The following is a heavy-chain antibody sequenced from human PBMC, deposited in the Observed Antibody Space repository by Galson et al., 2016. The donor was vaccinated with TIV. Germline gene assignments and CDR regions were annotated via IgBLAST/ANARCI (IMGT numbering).Heavy chain of an antibody. V-gene: IGHV3-49*03. CDR3: TRTAMGSTRNAFDI. J-gene: IGHJ3*02. D-gene: IGHD1-1*01. Sequence: SLRLSCAASGFTFGHYAVNWFRQAPGKGLEWVGFITSKTYGATTEYAASVKGRFTISRDDSRNIAYLQKNSLKTEDTAVYYCTRTAMGSTRNAFDIWGQGTVVTVSS. CDR1: GFTFGHYA. CDR2: ITSKTYGATT.